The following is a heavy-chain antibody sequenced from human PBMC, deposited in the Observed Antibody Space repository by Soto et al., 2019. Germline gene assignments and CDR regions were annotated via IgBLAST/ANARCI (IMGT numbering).Heavy chain of an antibody. CDR2: INHSGST. CDR3: ARGYITMVRGVILYTWFDP. Sequence: PSETLSLTCAGYGGSFSGCYWSWIRQPPGKGLEWIGEINHSGSTNYNPSLKSRVTISVDTSKNQFSLKLSSVTAADTAVYYCARGYITMVRGVILYTWFDPWGQGTLVTVS. V-gene: IGHV4-34*01. J-gene: IGHJ5*02. CDR1: GGSFSGCY. D-gene: IGHD3-10*01.